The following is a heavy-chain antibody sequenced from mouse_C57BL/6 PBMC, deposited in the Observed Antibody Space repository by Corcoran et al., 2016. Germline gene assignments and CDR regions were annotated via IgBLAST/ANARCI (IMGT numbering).Heavy chain of an antibody. V-gene: IGHV1-26*01. CDR3: AKHGGYFYAMDY. D-gene: IGHD2-3*01. CDR2: INPNNGGT. CDR1: GYTFTDYY. J-gene: IGHJ4*01. Sequence: EVQLQQSGPELVKPGASVKISCKASGYTFTDYYMNWVKQSHGKSLEWIGDINPNNGGTSYNQKFKGKATLTVDKSSSTAYMELRSLTSEDSAVYYGAKHGGYFYAMDYWGQGTSVTVSS.